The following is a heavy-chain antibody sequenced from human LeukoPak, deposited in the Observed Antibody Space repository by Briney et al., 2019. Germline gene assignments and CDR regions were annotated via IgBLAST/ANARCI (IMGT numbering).Heavy chain of an antibody. J-gene: IGHJ3*02. V-gene: IGHV4-59*08. CDR3: ARHGGHYSPFDI. CDR1: GGSISSYY. Sequence: SETLSLTCTVSGGSISSYYWSWIRQPPGKELEWIGYIYYSGSTNYNPSLKSRVTISVDTSKNQFSLKLSSVTAADTAVYYCARHGGHYSPFDIWGQGTMATVSS. CDR2: IYYSGST. D-gene: IGHD3-22*01.